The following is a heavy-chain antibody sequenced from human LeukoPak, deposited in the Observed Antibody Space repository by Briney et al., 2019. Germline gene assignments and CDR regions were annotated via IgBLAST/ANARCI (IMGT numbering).Heavy chain of an antibody. J-gene: IGHJ5*02. CDR3: ARHPEYGDYLIDWFDP. D-gene: IGHD4-17*01. Sequence: SETLSLTCTVSGGSISSSSYYWGWIRQPPGKGLEWIGSIYYSGSTYYNPSLKSRVTISVDTSKNQFSLKLSSVTAADTAVYYYARHPEYGDYLIDWFDPWGQGTLVTVSS. V-gene: IGHV4-39*01. CDR1: GGSISSSSYY. CDR2: IYYSGST.